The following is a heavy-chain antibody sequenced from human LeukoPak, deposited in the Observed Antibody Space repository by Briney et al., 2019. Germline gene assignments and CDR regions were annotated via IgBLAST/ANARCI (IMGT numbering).Heavy chain of an antibody. CDR1: GGSISSGDYY. CDR3: ARAVTYYYDSSGYYPDY. Sequence: SETLSLTCTVSGGSISSGDYYWSWIRQPPGKGLEWIGYIYYSGSTYYNPSLKSRVTISVDTSKNQFSLKLSSVTAADTAVYYCARAVTYYYDSSGYYPDYWGQGTPVTVSS. D-gene: IGHD3-22*01. V-gene: IGHV4-30-4*01. CDR2: IYYSGST. J-gene: IGHJ4*02.